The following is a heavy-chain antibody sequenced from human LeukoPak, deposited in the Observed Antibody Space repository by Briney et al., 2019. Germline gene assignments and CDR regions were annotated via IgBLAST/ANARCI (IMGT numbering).Heavy chain of an antibody. CDR3: SVVVPAASYYYYGMDV. D-gene: IGHD2-2*01. V-gene: IGHV1-18*04. J-gene: IGHJ6*02. CDR2: ISAYNGNT. CDR1: GYTFTSYY. Sequence: ASVKVSCKASGYTFTSYYMHWVRQAPGQGLEWMGWISAYNGNTNYAQKLQGRVTMTTDTSTSTAYMELRSLRSDDTAVYYCSVVVPAASYYYYGMDVWGQGTTVTVSS.